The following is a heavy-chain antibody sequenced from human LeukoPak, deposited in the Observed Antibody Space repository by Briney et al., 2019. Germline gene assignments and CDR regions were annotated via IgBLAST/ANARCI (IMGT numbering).Heavy chain of an antibody. CDR3: AKDPTVAGTAEYFQY. V-gene: IGHV3-23*01. Sequence: GGSLRLSCAASGFTFSSYAMSWVRQAPGKGLEWVSAVSGSGGSTYYADSVKGRFTISRDNSKNTLYLQMNSLRGDDTAVYYCAKDPTVAGTAEYFQYWGQGTLVAVAS. CDR1: GFTFSSYA. D-gene: IGHD6-19*01. CDR2: VSGSGGST. J-gene: IGHJ1*01.